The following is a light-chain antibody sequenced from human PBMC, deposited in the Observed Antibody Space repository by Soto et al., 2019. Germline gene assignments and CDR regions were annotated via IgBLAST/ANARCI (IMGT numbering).Light chain of an antibody. Sequence: QSALTQHPSASGSPGQSVSISCTGTGSDIGAYNFVSWYQQHPGKAPRLMIYGVSKWPSGVPDRFSGSKSGNTASLTVSGLQAEDEADYYCSSYAGSNNYVVFGGATKVTVL. J-gene: IGLJ2*01. V-gene: IGLV2-8*01. CDR2: GVS. CDR1: GSDIGAYNF. CDR3: SSYAGSNNYVV.